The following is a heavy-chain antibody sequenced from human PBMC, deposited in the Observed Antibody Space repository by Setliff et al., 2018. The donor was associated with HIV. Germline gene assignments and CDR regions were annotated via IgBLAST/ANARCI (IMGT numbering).Heavy chain of an antibody. V-gene: IGHV4-34*01. Sequence: SETLSLTCAVSGGSLSGYYWTWIRQTPEKGLQWIGEINDGGNTNDSPSLKSRVSMSVDTSKNQFSLRLISVTAADTAVYYCARHTVFVRYFDLWGQGMLVTVSS. CDR3: ARHTVFVRYFDL. J-gene: IGHJ4*02. CDR2: INDGGNT. CDR1: GGSLSGYY. D-gene: IGHD2-2*02.